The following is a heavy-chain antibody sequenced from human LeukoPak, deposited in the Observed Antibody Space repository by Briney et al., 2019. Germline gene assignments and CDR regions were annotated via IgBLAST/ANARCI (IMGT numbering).Heavy chain of an antibody. D-gene: IGHD5-12*01. V-gene: IGHV4-61*01. CDR1: GGSVSSGSYY. CDR2: IYYSGST. Sequence: SETLSLTCTVSGGSVSSGSYYWSWIRQPPGKGLEGIGYIYYSGSTNYNPSLKSRVTISVDTSKNQFSLKLSSVTAADTAVYYCARVLVEATTLIDYWGQGTLVTVSS. J-gene: IGHJ4*02. CDR3: ARVLVEATTLIDY.